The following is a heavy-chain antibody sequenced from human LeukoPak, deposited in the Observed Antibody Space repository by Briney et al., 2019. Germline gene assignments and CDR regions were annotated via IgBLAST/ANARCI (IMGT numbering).Heavy chain of an antibody. J-gene: IGHJ4*02. CDR3: AKDPGDYGDYFDY. D-gene: IGHD4-17*01. V-gene: IGHV3-30*18. Sequence: AGESLKISCAASGFTFSSYGMHWVRQAPGKGLEWVAVISYDGSNKYYADSVKGRFTISRDNSKNTLYLQMNSLRAEDTAVYYCAKDPGDYGDYFDYWGQGTLVTVSS. CDR1: GFTFSSYG. CDR2: ISYDGSNK.